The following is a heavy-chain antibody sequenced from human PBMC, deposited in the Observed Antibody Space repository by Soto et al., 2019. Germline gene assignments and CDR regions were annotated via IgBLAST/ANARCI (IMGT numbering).Heavy chain of an antibody. D-gene: IGHD3-9*01. CDR3: ARVYHYDILPGSNKGGWFDP. CDR1: GYTFTSYG. Sequence: QVQLVQSGAEVKKPGASVKVSCKASGYTFTSYGISWVRQAPGQGLEWMGWISAYNGNTNYAQKLQGRVTMTTHTSTSKDYMELRSLRSDDTAVYYCARVYHYDILPGSNKGGWFDPWGQGTLVTVSS. CDR2: ISAYNGNT. J-gene: IGHJ5*02. V-gene: IGHV1-18*01.